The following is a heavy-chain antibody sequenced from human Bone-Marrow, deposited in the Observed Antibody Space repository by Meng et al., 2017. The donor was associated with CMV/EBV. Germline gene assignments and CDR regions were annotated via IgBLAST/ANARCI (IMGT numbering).Heavy chain of an antibody. D-gene: IGHD6-13*01. J-gene: IGHJ5*02. V-gene: IGHV1-46*01. CDR2: INPSGGST. CDR1: TFTSYY. Sequence: TFTSYYMHWVRQAPGQGLEWMGIINPSGGSTSYAQKFQGRVTMTRDTSTSTVYMELSSLRSEDTAVYYCARVYSSSWKNPTNWFDPWGQGTLVTVSS. CDR3: ARVYSSSWKNPTNWFDP.